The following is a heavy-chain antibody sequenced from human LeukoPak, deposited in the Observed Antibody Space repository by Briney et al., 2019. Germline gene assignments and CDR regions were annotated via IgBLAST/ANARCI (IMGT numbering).Heavy chain of an antibody. CDR2: IKQDGSEK. Sequence: PGGSLRLSCAASGFTFSSYWMSWVRQAPGKGLEWVANIKQDGSEKYYVDSVKGRFTISRDNAKNSLYLQMNSLRAEDTAVYYCARDSPLDGDPAYYYYYYGMDAWGQGTTVTVSS. V-gene: IGHV3-7*01. CDR3: ARDSPLDGDPAYYYYYYGMDA. D-gene: IGHD4-17*01. CDR1: GFTFSSYW. J-gene: IGHJ6*02.